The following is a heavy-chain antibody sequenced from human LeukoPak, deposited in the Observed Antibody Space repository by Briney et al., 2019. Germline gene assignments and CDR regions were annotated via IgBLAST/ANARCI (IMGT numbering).Heavy chain of an antibody. CDR3: AKDPSPYSGSSHPDY. J-gene: IGHJ4*02. V-gene: IGHV3-66*01. Sequence: GGSLRLSCAASGFTVSSNYMSWVRQAPGKGLEWVSVIYSGGSTYYADSVKGRFTISRDNSKNTLYLQMNSLRAEDTAVYYCAKDPSPYSGSSHPDYWGQGTLVTVSS. D-gene: IGHD1-26*01. CDR1: GFTVSSNY. CDR2: IYSGGST.